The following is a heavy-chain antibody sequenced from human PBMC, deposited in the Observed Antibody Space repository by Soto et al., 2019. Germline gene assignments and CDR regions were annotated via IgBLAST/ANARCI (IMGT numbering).Heavy chain of an antibody. D-gene: IGHD3-22*01. V-gene: IGHV4-39*01. CDR3: GSPSTGLYYYHTNNYYSPACAS. Sequence: QLQLQESGPELVKPSETLSLTCTVSGASISSADYYWGWVRQPPGKGPEWIGSISFSGDTHYNPSRKSRVTIVAYTSKNTSSMNLASVTAAHTAGYSCGSPSTGLYYYHTNNYYSPACASWGHGAPVTV. J-gene: IGHJ5*01. CDR1: GASISSADYY. CDR2: ISFSGDT.